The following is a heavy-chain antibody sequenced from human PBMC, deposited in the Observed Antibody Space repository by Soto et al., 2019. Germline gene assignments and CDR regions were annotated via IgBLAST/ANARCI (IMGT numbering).Heavy chain of an antibody. D-gene: IGHD6-6*01. CDR3: ARYKVGGSCSSGHYYYYYHIDV. Sequence: SETLSLTCTVSGGSISSYYWSWIRQPPGKGLEWIGYIYYSGSTNYNPSLKSRVTISVDTSKNQFSLKLSSVTAADTAVYYCARYKVGGSCSSGHYYYYYHIDVWGKGTTVTVSS. J-gene: IGHJ6*03. V-gene: IGHV4-59*01. CDR1: GGSISSYY. CDR2: IYYSGST.